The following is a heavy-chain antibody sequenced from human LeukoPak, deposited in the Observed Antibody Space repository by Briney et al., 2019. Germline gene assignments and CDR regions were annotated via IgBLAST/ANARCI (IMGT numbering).Heavy chain of an antibody. CDR3: ARDLRGYYDSSGYD. Sequence: PGGSLRLSCAASGFTFSSYSMNWVRQAPGKGLEGVSYITSSSSTIYYADSVQGRFTISRDNAKNSLYLQMNSLRAEDTAVYYCARDLRGYYDSSGYDWGQGTLVTVSS. V-gene: IGHV3-48*01. J-gene: IGHJ4*02. CDR2: ITSSSSTI. D-gene: IGHD3-22*01. CDR1: GFTFSSYS.